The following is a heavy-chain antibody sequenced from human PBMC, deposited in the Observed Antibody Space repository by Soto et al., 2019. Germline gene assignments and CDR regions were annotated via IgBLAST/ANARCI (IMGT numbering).Heavy chain of an antibody. V-gene: IGHV3-66*01. D-gene: IGHD3-16*02. J-gene: IGHJ4*02. CDR2: IYSGGST. Sequence: GGSLRLSCAASGFTVSSNYMSWVRQAPGKGLEWVSVIYSGGSTYYADSVKGRFTISRDNSKNTLYLQMNSLRAEDTAVYYCARGPMITFGGVIVPPTDYWGQGTLVTVSS. CDR3: ARGPMITFGGVIVPPTDY. CDR1: GFTVSSNY.